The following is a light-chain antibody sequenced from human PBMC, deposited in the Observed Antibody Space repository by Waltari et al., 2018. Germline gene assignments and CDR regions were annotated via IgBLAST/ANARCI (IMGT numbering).Light chain of an antibody. J-gene: IGKJ1*01. CDR2: GAS. V-gene: IGKV3-20*01. CDR3: QHYVRLPVT. Sequence: EIVITQSPGNLSLYPGERSTLSCRASQSVSRTLAWYQQKPGQAPRLLIYGASTRATGIPDRFSGSGSGTDFSLTISRLEPEDFAVYYCQHYVRLPVTFGQGTKVEIK. CDR1: QSVSRT.